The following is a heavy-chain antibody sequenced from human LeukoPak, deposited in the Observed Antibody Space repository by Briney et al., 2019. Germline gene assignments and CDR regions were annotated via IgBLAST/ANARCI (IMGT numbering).Heavy chain of an antibody. Sequence: SETLSLTCAVYGGSFGGYYWSWIRQPPGKGLEWIGEINHSGSTNYNPSLKSRVTISVGTSKNQFSLKLSSVTAADTAVYYCARVRDYYGSGSGWFDPWGQGTLVTVSS. CDR3: ARVRDYYGSGSGWFDP. V-gene: IGHV4-34*01. CDR1: GGSFGGYY. J-gene: IGHJ5*02. D-gene: IGHD3-10*01. CDR2: INHSGST.